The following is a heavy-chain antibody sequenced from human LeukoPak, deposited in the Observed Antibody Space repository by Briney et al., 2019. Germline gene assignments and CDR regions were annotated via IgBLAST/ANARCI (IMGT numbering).Heavy chain of an antibody. J-gene: IGHJ4*02. V-gene: IGHV3-7*01. D-gene: IGHD5-12*01. Sequence: GGSLRLSCAVSGFTLSNFWMAWVRQAPGKGLEWVANIKQDGSEKYYADSVKGRFTISRDNAKNSLYLQMDTLRVEDTAVYYCAQGGATISDYWGQGTLVTVSS. CDR1: GFTLSNFW. CDR3: AQGGATISDY. CDR2: IKQDGSEK.